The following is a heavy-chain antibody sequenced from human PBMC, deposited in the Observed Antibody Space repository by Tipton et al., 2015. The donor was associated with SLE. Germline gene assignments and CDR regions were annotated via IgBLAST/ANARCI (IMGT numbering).Heavy chain of an antibody. CDR2: ISAYNGNT. Sequence: QSGAEVKKPGASVKVSCKASGYTFTSYGISWVRQAPGQGLEWMGWISAYNGNTNYAQKLQGRVTMTTDTPTSTAYMELRSLRSDDTAVYYCARDRPVAGTYDAFDIWGQGTMVTVSS. V-gene: IGHV1-18*01. D-gene: IGHD6-19*01. CDR3: ARDRPVAGTYDAFDI. J-gene: IGHJ3*02. CDR1: GYTFTSYG.